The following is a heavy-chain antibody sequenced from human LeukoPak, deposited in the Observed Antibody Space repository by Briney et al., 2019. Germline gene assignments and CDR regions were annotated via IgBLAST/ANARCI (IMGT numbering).Heavy chain of an antibody. CDR2: IYPADSDT. J-gene: IGHJ4*02. CDR1: GYGFASYW. CDR3: ARQDGYSLYHFDY. V-gene: IGHV5-51*01. D-gene: IGHD5-18*01. Sequence: GESLKISCKGSGYGFASYWIAWVRQMPGKGLEWMGIIYPADSDTRYSPSFRGQVTISVDKSISTAYLQWSSLKASDTAMYYCARQDGYSLYHFDYWGQGTLVTVSS.